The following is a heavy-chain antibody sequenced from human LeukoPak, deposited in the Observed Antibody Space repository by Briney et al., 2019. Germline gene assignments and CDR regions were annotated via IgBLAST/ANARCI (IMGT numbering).Heavy chain of an antibody. Sequence: ASVKVFCKASGYTFTGYYMHWVRQAPGQGLEWMGWINPNSGGTNYAQKFQGRVTMTRDTSINTAYIDLSRLRSDDTAVYYCARRESVTMLRGVTDFDYWGQGTLVTVSS. CDR3: ARRESVTMLRGVTDFDY. CDR2: INPNSGGT. D-gene: IGHD3-10*01. J-gene: IGHJ4*02. CDR1: GYTFTGYY. V-gene: IGHV1-2*02.